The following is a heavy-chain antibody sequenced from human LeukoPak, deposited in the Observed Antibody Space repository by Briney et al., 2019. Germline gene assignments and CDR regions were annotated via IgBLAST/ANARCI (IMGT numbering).Heavy chain of an antibody. V-gene: IGHV4-59*01. CDR3: ATNYYGDAFDI. Sequence: SETLSLTCAVYGGSFSGYYWSWIRQPPGKGLEWIGYIYYSGSTNYNPSLKSRVTISVDTSKNQFSLKLSSVTAADTAVYYCATNYYGDAFDIWGQGTMVTVSS. CDR2: IYYSGST. CDR1: GGSFSGYY. J-gene: IGHJ3*02. D-gene: IGHD3-10*01.